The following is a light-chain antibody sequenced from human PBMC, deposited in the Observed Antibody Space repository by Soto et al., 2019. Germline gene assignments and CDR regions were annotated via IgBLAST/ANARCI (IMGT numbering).Light chain of an antibody. CDR3: AAWDDSLNGPV. CDR1: SSNIGSNT. V-gene: IGLV1-44*01. Sequence: VLTQPPSASGTPGQRVTISCSGSSSNIGSNTVNWYQQLPGTAPKLLIYSNNQRPSGVPDRFSGSKSGTSASLAISGLQSEDEADYYCAAWDDSLNGPVFGGGTKVTVL. J-gene: IGLJ2*01. CDR2: SNN.